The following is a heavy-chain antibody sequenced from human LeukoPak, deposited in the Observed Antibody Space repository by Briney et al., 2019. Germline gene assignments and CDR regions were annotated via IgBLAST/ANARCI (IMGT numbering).Heavy chain of an antibody. D-gene: IGHD3-10*01. J-gene: IGHJ4*02. CDR2: IWYDGSNT. V-gene: IGHV3-33*08. CDR3: ARARGGYFDY. CDR1: GFTFRTYV. Sequence: GRALRVSFASTGFTFRTYVMHWVRPAPCKGRQWVALIWYDGSNTYYADSVRGRFTISRDNSKNTLYLQMNRLRAEDTAVYFCARARGGYFDYWGQGTLVTVSS.